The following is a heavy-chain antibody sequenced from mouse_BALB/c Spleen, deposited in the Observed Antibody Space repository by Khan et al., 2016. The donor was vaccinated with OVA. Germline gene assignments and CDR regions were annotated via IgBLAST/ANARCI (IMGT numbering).Heavy chain of an antibody. Sequence: VELVESGPGLVQPSQSLSITCTVSGFSLTTYGIHWVRQSPGKGLEWLGVIWSGGSTDYNAPFISRLSISQDNSKSQVFFKMNSLQADDTAIYYWARHSYRYDFTYWGQGTLVTVSA. CDR2: IWSGGST. CDR3: ARHSYRYDFTY. V-gene: IGHV2-2*01. CDR1: GFSLTTYG. J-gene: IGHJ3*01. D-gene: IGHD2-12*01.